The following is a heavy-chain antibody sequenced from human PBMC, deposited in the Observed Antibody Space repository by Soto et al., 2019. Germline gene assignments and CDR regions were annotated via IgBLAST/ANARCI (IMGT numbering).Heavy chain of an antibody. CDR2: IYHSRST. V-gene: IGHV4-4*02. J-gene: IGHJ6*02. CDR1: GGSISSSNW. CDR3: AMFRLYYEYGMDV. D-gene: IGHD6-25*01. Sequence: SETLSLTCAVSGGSISSSNWWSCVRHPPGKGLESIGEIYHSRSTNYHPFLRSRVTISVDKSKNQFWLQLSSVTAADTAVYYCAMFRLYYEYGMDVWGQGSTVIVS.